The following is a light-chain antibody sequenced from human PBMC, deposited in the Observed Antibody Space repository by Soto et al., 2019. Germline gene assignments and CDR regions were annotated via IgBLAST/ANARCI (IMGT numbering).Light chain of an antibody. CDR1: SSNIGDNT. CDR2: SNN. CDR3: AAWDDSLNGVV. J-gene: IGLJ2*01. Sequence: QSVLTQPPSASGTPGQRVTISCSGSSSNIGDNTVNWYQQLPGTAPKLLIYSNNHRPSGVPDRFSVSKSGTSASLAISGLQSEDEADYYCAAWDDSLNGVVFGGGTKLTVL. V-gene: IGLV1-44*01.